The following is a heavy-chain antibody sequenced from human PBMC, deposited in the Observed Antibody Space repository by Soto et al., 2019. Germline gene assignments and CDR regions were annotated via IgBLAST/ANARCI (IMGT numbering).Heavy chain of an antibody. D-gene: IGHD1-26*01. CDR1: GDSVSSNSAA. V-gene: IGHV6-1*01. J-gene: IGHJ6*02. CDR2: TYYRSKWYN. CDR3: ARDKGGSYFRYYYYGMDV. Sequence: SETLSLTCAISGDSVSSNSAAWNWIRQSPSRGLEWLGRTYYRSKWYNDYAVSVKSRITINPDTSKNQFSLQLNSVTPEDTAVYYCARDKGGSYFRYYYYGMDVWGQGTTVTVSS.